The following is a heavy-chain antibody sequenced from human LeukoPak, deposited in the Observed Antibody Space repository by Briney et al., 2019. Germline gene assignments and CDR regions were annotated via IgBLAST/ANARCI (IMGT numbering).Heavy chain of an antibody. J-gene: IGHJ4*02. V-gene: IGHV4-39*07. D-gene: IGHD6-19*01. CDR2: INHSGST. CDR1: GGSISSSSYY. Sequence: SETLSLTCTVSGGSISSSSYYWGWIRQPPGKGLEWIGEINHSGSTNYNPSLKSRVTISVDTSKNQFSLKLSSVTAADTAVYYCARVWGIAVAGSLTDWGQGTLVTVSS. CDR3: ARVWGIAVAGSLTD.